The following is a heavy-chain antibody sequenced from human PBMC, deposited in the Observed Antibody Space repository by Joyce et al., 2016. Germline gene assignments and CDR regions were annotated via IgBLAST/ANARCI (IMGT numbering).Heavy chain of an antibody. J-gene: IGHJ4*02. CDR3: AKVGLSTFDS. Sequence: EVQLLESGGGLVQPGGSLRLSCAASGFTFNTYAMSWVRQARGKGLERVSSSSGSGDRTHSADSVKGRFTISRDNSKSTLYLQMNSLRAEDTAVYYCAKVGLSTFDSWGQGTLVTVS. CDR1: GFTFNTYA. CDR2: SSGSGDRT. D-gene: IGHD1-26*01. V-gene: IGHV3-23*01.